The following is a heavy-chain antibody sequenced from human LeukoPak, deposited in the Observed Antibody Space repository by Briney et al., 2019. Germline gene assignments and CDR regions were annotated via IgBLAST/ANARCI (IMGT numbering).Heavy chain of an antibody. CDR2: ISSSSSTI. CDR3: ARGQYYYDSSGYYPGAP. D-gene: IGHD3-22*01. J-gene: IGHJ5*02. Sequence: GGSLRLSCAASGFTFSSYSMNWVRQAPGKGLEWVSYISSSSSTIYYADSVKGRFTISRDNAKNSLYLQMNSLRAEDTAVYYCARGQYYYDSSGYYPGAPWGQGTLVTVSS. CDR1: GFTFSSYS. V-gene: IGHV3-48*01.